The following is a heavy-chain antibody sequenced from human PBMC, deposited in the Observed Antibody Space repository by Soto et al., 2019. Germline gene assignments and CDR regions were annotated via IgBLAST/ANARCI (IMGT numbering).Heavy chain of an antibody. V-gene: IGHV1-69*01. CDR2: IIPIFGTA. D-gene: IGHD6-6*01. Sequence: QVQLVQSGAEVKKPGSSVKVSCKASGGTFSSYAISWVRQAPVQGLEWMGGIIPIFGTANYAQKYPGRVTITADECTSTAYMELSSLRSEDTAVYYCAVWTARRFDYWGQGPLVTVSS. CDR3: AVWTARRFDY. J-gene: IGHJ4*02. CDR1: GGTFSSYA.